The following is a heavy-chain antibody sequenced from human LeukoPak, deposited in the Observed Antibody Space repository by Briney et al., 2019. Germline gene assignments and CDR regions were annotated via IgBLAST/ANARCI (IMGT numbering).Heavy chain of an antibody. J-gene: IGHJ4*02. CDR1: GFSFTSYW. V-gene: IGHV3-74*01. D-gene: IGHD5-24*01. CDR3: ARDVWGDRDGFFDN. Sequence: GGSLRLSCAASGFSFTSYWMHWVRQVPGKGLMWVARINSAGNSASYGGSVQGRFTISRDNAKNTLPLQMSSLRVEDTGIYYCARDVWGDRDGFFDNLGQGTLVTVAS. CDR2: INSAGNSA.